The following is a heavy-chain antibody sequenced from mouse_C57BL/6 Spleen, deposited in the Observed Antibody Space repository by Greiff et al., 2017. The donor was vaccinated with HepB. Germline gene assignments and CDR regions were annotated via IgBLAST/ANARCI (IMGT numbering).Heavy chain of an antibody. D-gene: IGHD1-1*01. V-gene: IGHV1-81*01. CDR2: IDPRSGNT. J-gene: IGHJ3*01. CDR1: GYTFTSYG. CDR3: EKRFGYYGQFAY. Sequence: QVQLQQSGAELARPGASVKLSCKASGYTFTSYGISWVKQRTGQGLEWIGEIDPRSGNTYYNEKFKGKATLTADKSSSTAYMGLRSLTSADSAVYFCEKRFGYYGQFAYWGQGTLVTVAA.